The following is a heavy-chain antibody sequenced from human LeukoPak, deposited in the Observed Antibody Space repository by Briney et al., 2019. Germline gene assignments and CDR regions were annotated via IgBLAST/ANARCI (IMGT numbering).Heavy chain of an antibody. CDR1: GFTFDDYA. Sequence: QPGGSLRLSCAASGFTFDDYAMYWVRPAPGKGLEWVSLSSGDGGSTYYADSVKCRFTISRDNSKNSLYLQMNSLRTEDTALYYCAKDIYGDYSDYMDVWGKGTTVTVSS. CDR3: AKDIYGDYSDYMDV. J-gene: IGHJ6*03. CDR2: SSGDGGST. D-gene: IGHD4-17*01. V-gene: IGHV3-43*02.